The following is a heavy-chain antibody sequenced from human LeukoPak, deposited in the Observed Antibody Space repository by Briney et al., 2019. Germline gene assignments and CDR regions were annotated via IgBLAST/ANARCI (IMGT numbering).Heavy chain of an antibody. CDR1: GYTFTSYG. CDR2: ISAYNGNT. V-gene: IGHV1-18*01. D-gene: IGHD2-2*02. J-gene: IGHJ3*02. Sequence: ASVKVSCKASGYTFTSYGISWVRQAPGQGLEWMGWISAYNGNTNYAQKLQGRVTMTTDTSTSTAYMELRSLGSDDTAVYYCARDLGYCSSTSCYKAFDIWGQGTMVTVSS. CDR3: ARDLGYCSSTSCYKAFDI.